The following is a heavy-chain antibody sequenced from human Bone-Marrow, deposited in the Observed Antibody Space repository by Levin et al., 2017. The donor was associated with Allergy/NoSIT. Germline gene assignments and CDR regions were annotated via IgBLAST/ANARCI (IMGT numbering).Heavy chain of an antibody. CDR2: IYYSGST. D-gene: IGHD6-13*01. CDR1: GGSISSYY. V-gene: IGHV4-59*01. Sequence: PSETLSLTCTVSGGSISSYYWSWIRQPPGKGLEWIGYIYYSGSTNYNPSLKSRVTISVDTSKNQFSLKLSSVTAADTAVYYCARWRQLAAAGFDYWGQGTLVTVSS. J-gene: IGHJ4*02. CDR3: ARWRQLAAAGFDY.